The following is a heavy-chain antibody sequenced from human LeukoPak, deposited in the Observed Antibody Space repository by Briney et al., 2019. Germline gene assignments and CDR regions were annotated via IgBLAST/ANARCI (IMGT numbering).Heavy chain of an antibody. CDR2: INQDGTTQ. CDR3: ARGHGVVAASDDAFDI. CDR1: GFTFSRYW. Sequence: PGGSLRLSCAASGFTFSRYWMSWVRQAPGKGLEWVASINQDGTTQVYVDSARGRFTISRDNAKKSLYLQMNSLRAEDTAVYYCARGHGVVAASDDAFDIWGQGTMVTVSS. D-gene: IGHD2-2*01. V-gene: IGHV3-7*01. J-gene: IGHJ3*02.